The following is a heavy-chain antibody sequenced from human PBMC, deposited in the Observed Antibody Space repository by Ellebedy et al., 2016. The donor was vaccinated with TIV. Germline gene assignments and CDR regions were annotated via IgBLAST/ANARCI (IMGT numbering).Heavy chain of an antibody. J-gene: IGHJ5*02. Sequence: GESLKIPCAASGFTFSHHLMRWVRQAPGKGLEWVSTISAGGGATYYTASVKGRFNISRDNSENTLYLQMNSLRAEDTAVYYCAKVGRRYIASIGDPWGQGSLVTVSS. V-gene: IGHV3-23*01. CDR3: AKVGRRYIASIGDP. CDR1: GFTFSHHL. D-gene: IGHD3-16*02. CDR2: ISAGGGAT.